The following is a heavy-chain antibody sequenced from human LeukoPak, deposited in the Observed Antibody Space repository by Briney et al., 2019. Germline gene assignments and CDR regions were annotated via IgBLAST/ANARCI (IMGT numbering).Heavy chain of an antibody. V-gene: IGHV3-48*03. CDR1: GFTFSSYE. CDR2: ISSSGSAT. Sequence: PGGSLRLSCAASGFTFSSYEMNWVRQAPGKGLEWVSYISSSGSATYYADSVWGRFTVSRDNAKNSLSLQMNSLRAEDTAVYYCARVRAAYYYGMDVWGRGTTVTVSS. J-gene: IGHJ6*02. CDR3: ARVRAAYYYGMDV.